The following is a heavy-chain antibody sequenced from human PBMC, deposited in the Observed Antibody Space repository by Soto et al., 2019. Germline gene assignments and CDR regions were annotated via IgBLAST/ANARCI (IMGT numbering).Heavy chain of an antibody. V-gene: IGHV3-21*03. CDR3: ATDLKWSGT. D-gene: IGHD3-3*01. CDR2: ISSSSGYI. CDR1: GFTFSSYS. Sequence: GGSLRLSCAASGFTFSSYSMNWVRQAPGKGLEWVSFISSSSGYIYYADSVKGRFTISRDNAKNSLSLQMNSLRAEDTALYYCATDLKWSGTWGKGPLVTVSS. J-gene: IGHJ5*02.